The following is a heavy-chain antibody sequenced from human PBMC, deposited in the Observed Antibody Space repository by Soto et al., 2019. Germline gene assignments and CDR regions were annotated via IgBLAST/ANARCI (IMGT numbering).Heavy chain of an antibody. V-gene: IGHV1-69*13. J-gene: IGHJ6*02. D-gene: IGHD6-13*01. Sequence: SVKVSCKASGGTFSSYAISWVRQAPGQGLEWMGGIIPIFGTANYAQKFQGRVTITADESTSTAYMELSSLRSEDTAVYYCARGRAAAALRDYYYYGMDVWGRGTTVTVSS. CDR1: GGTFSSYA. CDR2: IIPIFGTA. CDR3: ARGRAAAALRDYYYYGMDV.